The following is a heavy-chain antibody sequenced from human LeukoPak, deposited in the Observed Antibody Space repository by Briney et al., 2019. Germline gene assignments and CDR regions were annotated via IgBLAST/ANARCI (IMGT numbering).Heavy chain of an antibody. CDR2: INPSGGST. CDR3: ARDRQLLWFGESPTGYFDY. CDR1: GYTFTSYY. Sequence: GASVKVSCKASGYTFTSYYMHWVRQAPGQGLEWMGIINPSGGSTSCAQKFQGRVIMTRDMSTSTVYMELSSLRSEDTAVYYCARDRQLLWFGESPTGYFDYWGQGTLVTVSS. D-gene: IGHD3-10*01. V-gene: IGHV1-46*01. J-gene: IGHJ4*02.